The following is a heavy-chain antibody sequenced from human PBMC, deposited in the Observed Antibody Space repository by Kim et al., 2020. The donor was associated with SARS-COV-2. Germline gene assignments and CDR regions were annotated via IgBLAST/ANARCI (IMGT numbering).Heavy chain of an antibody. Sequence: RFTISRDNSKNTLYLQMNSLRADDTAVYYCAIDLVEDYYGSGYYYYGMDVWGQGTTVTVSS. V-gene: IGHV3-30*07. CDR3: AIDLVEDYYGSGYYYYGMDV. J-gene: IGHJ6*02. D-gene: IGHD3-10*01.